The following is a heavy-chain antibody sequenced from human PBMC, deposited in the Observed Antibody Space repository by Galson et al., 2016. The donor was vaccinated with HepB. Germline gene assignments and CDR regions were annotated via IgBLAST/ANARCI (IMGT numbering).Heavy chain of an antibody. CDR1: GFTFSDYY. V-gene: IGHV3-11*06. CDR2: ISVTSTYT. CDR3: ARDRGSYCGGDCSDYYFDY. J-gene: IGHJ4*02. Sequence: SLRLSCAASGFTFSDYYMSWIRQAPGKGLEWVSYISVTSTYTNYADSVKGRFTVSRDTAKNSLYLQMNTLGAEDTAIYYCARDRGSYCGGDCSDYYFDYWGQGTLVTVSS. D-gene: IGHD2-21*02.